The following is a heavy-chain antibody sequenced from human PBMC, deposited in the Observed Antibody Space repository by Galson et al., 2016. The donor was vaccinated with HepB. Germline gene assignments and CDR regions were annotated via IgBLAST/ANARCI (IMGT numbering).Heavy chain of an antibody. V-gene: IGHV3-23*01. Sequence: SLRLSCAGSGFTFSTYAMSWVRQAPGKGLEWVSGISHDSGSEFYGDSVKGRFTIYRDNSKNTVYLELNSLTAEDTAIYYCVNRAEYSGRDNGFQYWGQGTTVTVSS. CDR1: GFTFSTYA. CDR3: VNRAEYSGRDNGFQY. J-gene: IGHJ3*01. CDR2: ISHDSGSE. D-gene: IGHD5-12*01.